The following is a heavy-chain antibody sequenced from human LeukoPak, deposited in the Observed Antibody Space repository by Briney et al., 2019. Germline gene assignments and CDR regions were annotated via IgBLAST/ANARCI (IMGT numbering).Heavy chain of an antibody. V-gene: IGHV3-9*01. Sequence: PGGSLRLSCAASGFTFDDYAMHWVRQAPGKGLEWVSGISWNSGSIGYADSVKGRFTISRDNAKNSLYLQMNSLGAEDTALYYCAKGAAMARGYFDYWGQGTLVTVSS. CDR1: GFTFDDYA. J-gene: IGHJ4*02. CDR2: ISWNSGSI. CDR3: AKGAAMARGYFDY. D-gene: IGHD5-18*01.